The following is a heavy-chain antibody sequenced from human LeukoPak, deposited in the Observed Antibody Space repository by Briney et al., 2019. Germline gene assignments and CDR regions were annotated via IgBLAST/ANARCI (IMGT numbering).Heavy chain of an antibody. J-gene: IGHJ4*02. V-gene: IGHV3-7*01. D-gene: IGHD4-17*01. CDR3: ARVGGDDYFDY. CDR2: IKQDGSEE. Sequence: GGSLRLSCAASGFTFSSYWMSWVRQAPGKGLEWVANIKQDGSEEYYVESVKGRVTISRDNAKNSLYLQMNSLRAEDTAVYYCARVGGDDYFDYWGQGTLVTVSS. CDR1: GFTFSSYW.